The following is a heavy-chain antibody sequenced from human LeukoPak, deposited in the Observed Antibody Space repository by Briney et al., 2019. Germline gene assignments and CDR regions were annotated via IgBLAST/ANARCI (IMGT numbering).Heavy chain of an antibody. V-gene: IGHV3-48*01. J-gene: IGHJ2*01. CDR2: ISSSSSTI. Sequence: GGSLRLSCAASGFTFSSYSVNWVRQAPGKGLEWVSYISSSSSTIYYVESVKGRFTISRDNAKNSLYLQMNSLRAEDTAVYYCARDLRSPHWYFDLWGRGTLVTVSS. CDR1: GFTFSSYS. CDR3: ARDLRSPHWYFDL.